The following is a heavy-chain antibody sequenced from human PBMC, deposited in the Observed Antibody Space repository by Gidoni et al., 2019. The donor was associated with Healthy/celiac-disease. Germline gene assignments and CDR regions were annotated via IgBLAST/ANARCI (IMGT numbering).Heavy chain of an antibody. CDR3: ARGGAMVIFDY. CDR1: GYTFTRYY. Sequence: QVQLVQSGAEVKKPGASVKVSCTASGYTFTRYYIHWLRQAPGQGLEWMGIINPSGGSTSYAQKFQGRVTMTRDTSTSTVYMELSSLRSEDTAVYYCARGGAMVIFDYWGQGTLVTVSS. CDR2: INPSGGST. J-gene: IGHJ4*02. V-gene: IGHV1-46*01. D-gene: IGHD5-18*01.